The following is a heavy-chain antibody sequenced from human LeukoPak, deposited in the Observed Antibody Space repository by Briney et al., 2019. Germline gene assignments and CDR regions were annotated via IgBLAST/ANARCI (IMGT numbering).Heavy chain of an antibody. Sequence: SETLSLTCTVSGGSISSGGYYWSWIRQHPGKGLEWIGYIYYSGSTYYNPSLKSRVTISVDTSKNQFSLKLSSVTAADTAVYYCAERVRNAFDIWGQGTMVTVSS. J-gene: IGHJ3*02. V-gene: IGHV4-31*03. CDR3: AERVRNAFDI. CDR2: IYYSGST. CDR1: GGSISSGGYY. D-gene: IGHD1-1*01.